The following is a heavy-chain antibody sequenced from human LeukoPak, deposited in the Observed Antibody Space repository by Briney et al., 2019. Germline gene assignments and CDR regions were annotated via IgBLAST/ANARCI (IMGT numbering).Heavy chain of an antibody. Sequence: SETLSLTCTVSGGSVSSGSYYRSWIRQPPGKGLEWIGYIYYSGSTNYNPSLKSRVTISVDTSKNQFSLKLSSVTAADTAVYYCARDMDSSGWYRGNWFDPWGQGTLVTVSS. CDR3: ARDMDSSGWYRGNWFDP. J-gene: IGHJ5*02. CDR1: GGSVSSGSYY. D-gene: IGHD6-19*01. V-gene: IGHV4-61*01. CDR2: IYYSGST.